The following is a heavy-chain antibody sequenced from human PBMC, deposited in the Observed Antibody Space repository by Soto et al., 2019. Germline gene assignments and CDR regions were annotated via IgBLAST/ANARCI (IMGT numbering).Heavy chain of an antibody. J-gene: IGHJ4*02. CDR3: TRAESPDTAYFSLY. CDR2: IRNQSYPDTP. V-gene: IGHV3-49*01. Sequence: RSLRLSCTRSGLHCDDFPINWVRKAPGKGLDWIGLIRNQSYPDTPDYTAAVKARFTISRDSSNGLAYPQMSSLRIEDPPLYYCTRAESPDTAYFSLYSRQRAPVTGST. D-gene: IGHD2-8*01. CDR1: GLHCDDFP.